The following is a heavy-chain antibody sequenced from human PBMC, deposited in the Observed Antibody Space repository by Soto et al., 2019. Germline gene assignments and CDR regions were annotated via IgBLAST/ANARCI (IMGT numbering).Heavy chain of an antibody. CDR3: ARRSDIPYGMAV. Sequence: PGESLKISCEGSGYTFTSYWIAWVRQMPGKGLDWMGIIYPGDSETRYSPSFQGQVIISADKSISTAYLQWSSLKASDTAIYYCARRSDIPYGMAVWGQGTTVTVSS. D-gene: IGHD2-15*01. J-gene: IGHJ6*02. V-gene: IGHV5-51*01. CDR2: IYPGDSET. CDR1: GYTFTSYW.